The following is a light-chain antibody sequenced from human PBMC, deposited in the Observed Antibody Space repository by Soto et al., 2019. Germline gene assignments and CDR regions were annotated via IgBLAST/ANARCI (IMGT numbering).Light chain of an antibody. V-gene: IGKV3-15*01. Sequence: EIVMTQSPATLSVSPGERVTLSCRASQSVGRSLAWYQQKAGQAPRLLIYGASTRATGTPVRFSGSGSGTELSLTISSLQSEDFVVYYCQRYEKWPLTFGGGTKVDI. J-gene: IGKJ4*01. CDR1: QSVGRS. CDR3: QRYEKWPLT. CDR2: GAS.